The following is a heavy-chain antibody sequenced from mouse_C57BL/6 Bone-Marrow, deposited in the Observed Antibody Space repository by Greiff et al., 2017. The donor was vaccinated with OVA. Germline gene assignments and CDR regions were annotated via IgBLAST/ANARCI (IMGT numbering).Heavy chain of an antibody. V-gene: IGHV1-19*01. Sequence: VQLQQSGPVLVKPGASVKMSCKASGYTFTDYYMNWVKQSHGKSLEWIGVINPYNGGTSYNQKFKGKATLTVDKSSSTAYMELNSLTSEDSAVYYCARGRGAWFAYWGQGTLVTVSA. CDR3: ARGRGAWFAY. J-gene: IGHJ3*01. CDR2: INPYNGGT. CDR1: GYTFTDYY.